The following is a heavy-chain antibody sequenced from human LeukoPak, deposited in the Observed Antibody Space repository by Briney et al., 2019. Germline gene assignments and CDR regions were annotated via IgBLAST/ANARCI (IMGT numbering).Heavy chain of an antibody. D-gene: IGHD3-10*01. V-gene: IGHV4-59*08. CDR3: ASYRITMVRGVISDAFDI. J-gene: IGHJ3*02. CDR1: GGSISSYY. CDR2: IYYSGST. Sequence: PSETLSLTCTVSGGSISSYYWSWIRQPPGKGLEWIGYIYYSGSTNYNPSLKSRVTISVDTSKNQFSLKLSSVTAADTAVYYCASYRITMVRGVISDAFDIWGQGTMVTVSS.